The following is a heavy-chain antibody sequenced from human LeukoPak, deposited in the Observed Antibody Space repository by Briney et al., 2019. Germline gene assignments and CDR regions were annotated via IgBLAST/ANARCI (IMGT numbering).Heavy chain of an antibody. CDR3: ARVRRWYYYMDV. CDR2: MNPNIGNT. Sequence: ASVKVSCKASGYTFTSYYINWVRQATGQGLEWMGWMNPNIGNTGYAQKFKGRVTTTRNTSISTAYMELSSLRSEDTAVYYCARVRRWYYYMDVWGKGTTVTVSS. J-gene: IGHJ6*03. D-gene: IGHD4-23*01. V-gene: IGHV1-8*01. CDR1: GYTFTSYY.